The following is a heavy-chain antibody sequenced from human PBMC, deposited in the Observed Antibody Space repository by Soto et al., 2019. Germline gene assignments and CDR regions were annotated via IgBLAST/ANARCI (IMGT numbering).Heavy chain of an antibody. CDR3: AREFKQWLVPHPYDAFDI. V-gene: IGHV4-59*01. D-gene: IGHD6-19*01. CDR2: IYYSGST. J-gene: IGHJ3*02. CDR1: GGSISSYY. Sequence: SETLSLTCTVSGGSISSYYWSWIRQPPGKGLEWIGYIYYSGSTNYNPSLKSRVTISVDTSKNQFSLKLSSVTAADTAVYYCAREFKQWLVPHPYDAFDIWGQGTMVTVSS.